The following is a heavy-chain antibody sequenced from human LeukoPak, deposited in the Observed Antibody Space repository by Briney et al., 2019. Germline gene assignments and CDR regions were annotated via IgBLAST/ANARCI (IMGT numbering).Heavy chain of an antibody. D-gene: IGHD3-22*01. CDR2: ISGSGGST. J-gene: IGHJ4*02. CDR3: AKAAYYYYDSSGYFDY. Sequence: GGSLRLSCAASGFTFSSYAMSWVRQAPGKGLEWVSAISGSGGSTYYADSVKGRFTISRDNSKNTLYLQMNSLRAEDTAVYYSAKAAYYYYDSSGYFDYWGQGTLVTVSS. V-gene: IGHV3-23*01. CDR1: GFTFSSYA.